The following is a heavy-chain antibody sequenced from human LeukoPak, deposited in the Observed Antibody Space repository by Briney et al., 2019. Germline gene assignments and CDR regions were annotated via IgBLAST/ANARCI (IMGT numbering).Heavy chain of an antibody. J-gene: IGHJ4*02. CDR3: ARQVYNHYDSWTGYWNYFDY. V-gene: IGHV5-51*01. CDR2: IYPGDSDT. CDR1: GYSFTSHW. Sequence: GESLKISCKGSGYSFTSHWIAWVRQMPGKGLEWMGIIYPGDSDTRYSPSFQGQVTISADKSITTAYLQWSSLKASDTAMYYCARQVYNHYDSWTGYWNYFDYWGQGALVTVSS. D-gene: IGHD3-3*01.